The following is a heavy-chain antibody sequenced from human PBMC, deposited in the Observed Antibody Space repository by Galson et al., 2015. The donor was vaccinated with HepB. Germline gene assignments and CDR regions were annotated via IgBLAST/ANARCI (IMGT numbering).Heavy chain of an antibody. J-gene: IGHJ6*03. CDR3: AKEGYGDYGYYYYMDV. V-gene: IGHV3-23*01. CDR2: ISASAGSP. Sequence: SLRLSCAASGFSFSMYAMSWVRQAPGKGLEWVSGISASAGSPYYADSVKGRFTISRDNSNNTVYLQMNSLRGEDTAAYYCAKEGYGDYGYYYYMDVWGKGTTVTVSS. CDR1: GFSFSMYA. D-gene: IGHD4-17*01.